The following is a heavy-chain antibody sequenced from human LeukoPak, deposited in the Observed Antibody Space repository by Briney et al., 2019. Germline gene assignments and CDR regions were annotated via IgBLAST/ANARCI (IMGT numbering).Heavy chain of an antibody. Sequence: ASVNVSCKASGGTFSSYAISWVRQAPGQGLEWMGGIIPIFGTANYAQKFQGRVTITADESTSTAYMELSSLRSEDTAVYYCAREASSSSYYYYYGMDVWGQGTTGTVSS. CDR2: IIPIFGTA. J-gene: IGHJ6*02. CDR1: GGTFSSYA. CDR3: AREASSSSYYYYYGMDV. V-gene: IGHV1-69*01. D-gene: IGHD6-6*01.